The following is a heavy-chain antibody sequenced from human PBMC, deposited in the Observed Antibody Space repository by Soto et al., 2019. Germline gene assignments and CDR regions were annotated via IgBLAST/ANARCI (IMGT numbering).Heavy chain of an antibody. CDR1: GGSINSGGYY. V-gene: IGHV4-31*03. Sequence: QVQLRESGPGLVKPSQTLSLTCTVSGGSINSGGYYWNWIRQHPGKGLEWIGYMYYSGSTYYNPFLRSRVIISADTSEYHFSLKLSSVTAADTAVYFCARVYRQSGYSSSWVFDYWGQGTLVNVSS. D-gene: IGHD6-13*01. CDR3: ARVYRQSGYSSSWVFDY. J-gene: IGHJ4*02. CDR2: MYYSGST.